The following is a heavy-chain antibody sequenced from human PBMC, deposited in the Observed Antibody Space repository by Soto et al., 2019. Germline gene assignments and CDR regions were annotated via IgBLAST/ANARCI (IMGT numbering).Heavy chain of an antibody. CDR2: ISGSGGST. Sequence: PGGSLRLSCAASGFTFSSYAMSWVRQAPGKGLEWGSAISGSGGSTYYADSVKGRFTISRDNSKNTLYLQMNSLRAEDTAVYYCAKSDVEDIVTGYYPPYYYYYMDVWGKLSTVFVSS. CDR1: GFTFSSYA. J-gene: IGHJ6*03. D-gene: IGHD3-9*01. CDR3: AKSDVEDIVTGYYPPYYYYYMDV. V-gene: IGHV3-23*01.